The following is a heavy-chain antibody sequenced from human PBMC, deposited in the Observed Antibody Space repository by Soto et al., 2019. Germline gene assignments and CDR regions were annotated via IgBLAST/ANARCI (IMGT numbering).Heavy chain of an antibody. J-gene: IGHJ4*02. V-gene: IGHV4-30-4*01. D-gene: IGHD6-6*01. Sequence: QVQLQESGPGLVRPSQTLSLTCAVSGDSISSSDYFWSWIRQPPGKGLEWIGYIYYSGTTYFTPSLQSLITISLDAPRFHFAFKVTCVAAADTAVYFGSRGASSSSSSVFDSWGQGTLVTVSS. CDR3: SRGASSSSSSVFDS. CDR2: IYYSGTT. CDR1: GDSISSSDYF.